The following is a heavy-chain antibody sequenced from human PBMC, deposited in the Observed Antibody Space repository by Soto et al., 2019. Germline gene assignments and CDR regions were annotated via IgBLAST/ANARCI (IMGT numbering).Heavy chain of an antibody. V-gene: IGHV3-21*04. CDR3: AREDSIIIPAVSDF. D-gene: IGHD2-2*01. CDR2: VSKSDYT. Sequence: LRLSCVVYGFPFNNYGINWVRQAPGKGLEWVSTVSKSDYTYYSDLVKGRFTISRDNAKNTVSLQMNTLRAEDTAVYFCAREDSIIIPAVSDFWGQGTLVTVSS. J-gene: IGHJ4*02. CDR1: GFPFNNYG.